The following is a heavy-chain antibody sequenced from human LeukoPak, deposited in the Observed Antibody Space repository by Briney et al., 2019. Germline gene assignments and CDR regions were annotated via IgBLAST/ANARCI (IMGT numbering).Heavy chain of an antibody. J-gene: IGHJ4*02. CDR3: ARSEVAVAGRVTWLWI. Sequence: GASVKVSCKASGYTFTSYGISWVRQAPGQGLEWMGWINPNSGGTNYAQKFQGRVTMTRDTSISTAYMELSRLRSDDTAVYYCARSEVAVAGRVTWLWIWGQGTLVTVSS. CDR1: GYTFTSYG. V-gene: IGHV1-2*02. CDR2: INPNSGGT. D-gene: IGHD6-19*01.